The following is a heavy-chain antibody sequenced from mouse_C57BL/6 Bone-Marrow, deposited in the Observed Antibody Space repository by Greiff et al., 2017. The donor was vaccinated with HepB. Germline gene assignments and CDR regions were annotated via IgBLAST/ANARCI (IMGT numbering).Heavy chain of an antibody. D-gene: IGHD1-1*01. CDR1: GFTFSDYG. CDR3: ARQNYYGSSYWFAY. Sequence: EVQRVESGGGLVKPGGSLKLSCAASGFTFSDYGMHWVRQAPEKGLEWVAYISSGSSTIYYADTVKGRFTISRDNAKNTLFLQLTRLRSEDTAMYYCARQNYYGSSYWFAYWGQGTLVTVSA. J-gene: IGHJ3*01. CDR2: ISSGSSTI. V-gene: IGHV5-17*01.